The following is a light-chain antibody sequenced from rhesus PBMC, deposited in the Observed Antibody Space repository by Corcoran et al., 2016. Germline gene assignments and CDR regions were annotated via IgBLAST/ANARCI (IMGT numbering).Light chain of an antibody. CDR1: QSVSSS. CDR2: DAS. CDR3: QQYSTWPQLT. Sequence: EIVLTQSPATLSLSPGERATSSCRASQSVSSSLAWYQQKPGQAPRLLIYDASSRATGIPDRIRGSGSGTDFTLTISSLETEGVGVYYCQQYSTWPQLTFGGGTKVELK. V-gene: IGKV3-35*01. J-gene: IGKJ4*01.